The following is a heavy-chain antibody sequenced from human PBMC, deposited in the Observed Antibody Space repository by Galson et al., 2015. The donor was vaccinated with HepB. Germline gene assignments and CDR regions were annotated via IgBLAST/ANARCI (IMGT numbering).Heavy chain of an antibody. CDR2: ISYDGSNK. J-gene: IGHJ4*02. D-gene: IGHD3-3*01. CDR3: AKGRGSYDFWSGPPNFDY. CDR1: GFTFSSYG. V-gene: IGHV3-30*18. Sequence: SLRLSCAASGFTFSSYGMHWVRQAPGKGLEWVAVISYDGSNKYYADSVKGRFTISRDNSKNTLYLQMNSLRAEDTAVYYCAKGRGSYDFWSGPPNFDYWGQGTLVTVSS.